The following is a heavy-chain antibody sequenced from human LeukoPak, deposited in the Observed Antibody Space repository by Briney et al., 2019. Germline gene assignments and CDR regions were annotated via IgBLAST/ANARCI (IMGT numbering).Heavy chain of an antibody. J-gene: IGHJ4*02. V-gene: IGHV4-38-2*01. CDR3: ARQTEYYFDY. CDR1: GYSISSGYY. CDR2: IYHSGST. Sequence: PSETLSLTCAVSGYSISSGYYWGWIRPPPGKGLEWIGSIYHSGSTYYSPSLKSRVTISVDTSKNQFSLKLSSVTAADTAVYYCARQTEYYFDYWGQGTLVTVSS.